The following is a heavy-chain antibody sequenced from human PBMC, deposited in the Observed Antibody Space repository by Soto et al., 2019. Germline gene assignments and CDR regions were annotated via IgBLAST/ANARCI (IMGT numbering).Heavy chain of an antibody. CDR3: ARRTSGTRWTDH. Sequence: PSETLSVTCTFSGASVSIGGYHWTWLRQHPKKGLEWIGYLYYSGGTYYNPSLKSRATISVDTSKNQFSLKLSSVTAADTAVYYCARRTSGTRWTDHWGQGTKVTVSS. CDR1: GASVSIGGYH. J-gene: IGHJ4*02. D-gene: IGHD2-15*01. V-gene: IGHV4-31*03. CDR2: LYYSGGT.